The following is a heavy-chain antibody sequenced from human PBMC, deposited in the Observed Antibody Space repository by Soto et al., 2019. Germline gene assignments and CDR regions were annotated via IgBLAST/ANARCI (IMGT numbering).Heavy chain of an antibody. CDR3: ARLYDFWSGSGSGYYYYYMDV. Sequence: SETLSLTCTVSGGSISSYYWSWIRQPPGKGLEWIGYIYYSGSTNYNPSLKSRVTISVDTSKNQFSLKLSSVTAADTAVYYCARLYDFWSGSGSGYYYYYMDVWGKGTTVTVSS. CDR1: GGSISSYY. V-gene: IGHV4-59*08. J-gene: IGHJ6*03. D-gene: IGHD3-3*01. CDR2: IYYSGST.